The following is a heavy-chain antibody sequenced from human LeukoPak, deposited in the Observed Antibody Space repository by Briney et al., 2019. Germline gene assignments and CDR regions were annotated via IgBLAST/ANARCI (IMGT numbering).Heavy chain of an antibody. J-gene: IGHJ4*02. CDR2: ISSGSSYI. V-gene: IGHV3-21*01. Sequence: GGSLRLSCAASGFTFSSSSMNWVRQAPGKGLEWVSSISSGSSYIYYADPLKGRFTVSRDNAKNSLYLQMNSLRAEDTAVYYCASERYNWNYALDYWGQGILVTLSS. CDR3: ASERYNWNYALDY. D-gene: IGHD1-7*01. CDR1: GFTFSSSS.